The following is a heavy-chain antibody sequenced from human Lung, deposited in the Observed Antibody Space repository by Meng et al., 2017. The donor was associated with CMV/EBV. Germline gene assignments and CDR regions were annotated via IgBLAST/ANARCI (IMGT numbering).Heavy chain of an antibody. J-gene: IGHJ4*02. CDR2: ISSSGSTI. V-gene: IGHV3-48*03. D-gene: IGHD3-22*01. Sequence: GESXKTSCASSGFTFSSYEMNWVRQAPGKGVEWVSYISSSGSTIYYADSVKGRFTISRDNAKNSLYLQMNSLRAEDTAVYYCAREGSYYDSSGLTTHWGQGTXVTVSS. CDR1: GFTFSSYE. CDR3: AREGSYYDSSGLTTH.